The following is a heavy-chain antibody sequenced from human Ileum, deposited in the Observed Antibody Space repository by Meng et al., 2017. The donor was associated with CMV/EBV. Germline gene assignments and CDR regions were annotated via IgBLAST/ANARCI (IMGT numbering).Heavy chain of an antibody. CDR2: IDPNTGGT. J-gene: IGHJ4*02. CDR1: GYTFTGNY. Sequence: QGALVIAWDEVKKPGTSGKVSCKASGYTFTGNYISWVRQAPGQGLEWMGWIDPNTGGTKYIQKFQGRVTMTGDTSISTAYMELSGLRFDDTAVYYCARRERISSGLEYWGQGTLVTVSS. CDR3: ARRERISSGLEY. V-gene: IGHV1-2*02. D-gene: IGHD6-6*01.